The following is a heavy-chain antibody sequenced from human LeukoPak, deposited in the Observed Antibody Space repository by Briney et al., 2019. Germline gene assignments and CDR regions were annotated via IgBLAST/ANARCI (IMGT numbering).Heavy chain of an antibody. CDR2: ISGSSSHT. V-gene: IGHV3-23*01. CDR1: GFTFSTYA. J-gene: IGHJ4*02. CDR3: AKQVPGQWLTPTSD. Sequence: GGSLRLSCAASGFTFSTYAMIWVRQAPGKGLEWVSAISGSSSHTYYADSVKGRFTISRDNSKNTPYLQMSSLRVEDTAVYYCAKQVPGQWLTPTSDWGQGTLVTVSS. D-gene: IGHD6-19*01.